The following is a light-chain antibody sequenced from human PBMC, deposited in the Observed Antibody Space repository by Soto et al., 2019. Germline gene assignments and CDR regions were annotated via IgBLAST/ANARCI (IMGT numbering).Light chain of an antibody. CDR1: SSNIGTNA. CDR2: NNN. Sequence: QSVLTQPPSASGTPGQRGTISCSGGSSNIGTNADNWYQQLPGTAPKLLIYNNNQRPSGVPDRFSGSKSGTSASLAISGLQSEDEADYYCEAWDDSLNGYGFGTGTKLTGL. CDR3: EAWDDSLNGYG. J-gene: IGLJ1*01. V-gene: IGLV1-44*01.